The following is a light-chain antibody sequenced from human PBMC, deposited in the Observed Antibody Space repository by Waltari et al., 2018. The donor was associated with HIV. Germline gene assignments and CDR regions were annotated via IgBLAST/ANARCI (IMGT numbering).Light chain of an antibody. CDR2: DTS. CDR1: QNINNDD. Sequence: EIVLTPSPATLSLSPGERATLSYGASQNINNDDLAWYQQKPGLAPRLLIYDTSNRATGIPDRFTGSGSGTDFTLTISRLEPEDFAVYYCQHYSNTPWTFGQGTKVEVK. J-gene: IGKJ1*01. CDR3: QHYSNTPWT. V-gene: IGKV3D-20*01.